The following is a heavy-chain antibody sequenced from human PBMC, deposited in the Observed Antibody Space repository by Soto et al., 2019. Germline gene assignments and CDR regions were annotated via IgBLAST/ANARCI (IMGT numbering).Heavy chain of an antibody. Sequence: PSETLSLTCTVSGGSISSYYWSWIRQPPGKGLEWIGYIYYSGSTNYNPSLKSRVTISVDTSKNQFSLKLSSVTAADTAVYYCARVTLSGWYGGTDYWGQGTLVTVSS. CDR1: GGSISSYY. D-gene: IGHD6-19*01. CDR3: ARVTLSGWYGGTDY. V-gene: IGHV4-59*01. J-gene: IGHJ4*02. CDR2: IYYSGST.